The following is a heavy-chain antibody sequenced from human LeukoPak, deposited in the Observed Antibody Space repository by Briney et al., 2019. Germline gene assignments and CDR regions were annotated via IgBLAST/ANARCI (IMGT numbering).Heavy chain of an antibody. CDR2: INEDGSGK. V-gene: IGHV3-7*03. Sequence: GGSLRLSCAASGFTFSRYWMTWVRQAPGKGLKWVASINEDGSGKHYVDSVKGRFTISRNNAQKSVYLEMNSLRAEDTAVYYCARAVTSTEGYWGQGTLVTVSS. D-gene: IGHD4-17*01. CDR3: ARAVTSTEGY. J-gene: IGHJ4*02. CDR1: GFTFSRYW.